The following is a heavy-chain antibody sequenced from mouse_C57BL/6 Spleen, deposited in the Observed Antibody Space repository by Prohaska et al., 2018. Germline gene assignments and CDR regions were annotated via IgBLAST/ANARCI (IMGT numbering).Heavy chain of an antibody. J-gene: IGHJ4*01. CDR2: IYPGSGST. V-gene: IGHV1-55*01. D-gene: IGHD1-1*01. CDR3: AREILRGNAMDY. CDR1: GYTFTSYW. Sequence: QVQLQQPGAELVKPGASVKMSCKASGYTFTSYWITWVKQRPGQGLEWIGDIYPGSGSTNYNEKCKSKATLTVDTSSSTAYMQLSSLTSEDSAVYYCAREILRGNAMDYWGQGTSVTVSS.